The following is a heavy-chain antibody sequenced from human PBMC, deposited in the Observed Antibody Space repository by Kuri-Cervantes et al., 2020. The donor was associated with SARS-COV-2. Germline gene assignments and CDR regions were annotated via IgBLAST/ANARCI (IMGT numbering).Heavy chain of an antibody. V-gene: IGHV3-23*01. Sequence: GGSLRLSCAASGFTFSSYAMSWVRQAPGKGLEWVSAISGSGGSTYYADSVKGRFTISRDNSKNTLYLQMNTLGAEDTAVYYWASTGVIGIKNRLTYWGQGTLVTVSS. CDR2: ISGSGGST. D-gene: IGHD2/OR15-2a*01. J-gene: IGHJ4*02. CDR3: ASTGVIGIKNRLTY. CDR1: GFTFSSYA.